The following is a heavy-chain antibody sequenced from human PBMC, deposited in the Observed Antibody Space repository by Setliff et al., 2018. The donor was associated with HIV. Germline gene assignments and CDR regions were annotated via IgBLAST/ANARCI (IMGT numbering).Heavy chain of an antibody. CDR1: GYSISSGYY. J-gene: IGHJ4*02. D-gene: IGHD3-22*01. Sequence: PSETLSLTCAVSGYSISSGYYWGWIRLPPGKGLEWIGSIYHSGSTYYNPSLKSRVTISVDTSKNQFSLKLSSVTAADTAIYYCARLTRYYEGSGYAFDYWGQGTLVTVS. CDR2: IYHSGST. V-gene: IGHV4-38-2*01. CDR3: ARLTRYYEGSGYAFDY.